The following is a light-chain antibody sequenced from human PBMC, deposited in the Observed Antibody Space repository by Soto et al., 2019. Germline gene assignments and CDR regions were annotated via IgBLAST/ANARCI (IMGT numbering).Light chain of an antibody. V-gene: IGKV3-15*01. CDR3: QQYNNWPPYT. CDR1: QSVSSN. J-gene: IGKJ2*01. Sequence: EXXMTQSXATLXVSPGERATLSCXAXQSVSSNLAWYQQKPGQAPRLLIYGASTRATGIPARFSGSGSGTEFTLTISSLQSEDFALYYCQQYNNWPPYTFGQGTKLEIK. CDR2: GAS.